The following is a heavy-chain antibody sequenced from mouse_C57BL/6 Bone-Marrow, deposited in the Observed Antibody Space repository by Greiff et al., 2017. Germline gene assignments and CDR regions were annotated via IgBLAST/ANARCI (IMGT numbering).Heavy chain of an antibody. Sequence: VQVVESGAELVRPGTSVKMSCKASGYTFTNYWIGWAKQRPGHGLEWIGDIYPGGGYTNYNEKFKGKATLTADKSSSTAYMQCSSLTSEDSAIYYCARKGSYDGRFDYWGQGTTLTVSS. D-gene: IGHD1-1*01. J-gene: IGHJ2*01. CDR2: IYPGGGYT. V-gene: IGHV1-63*01. CDR1: GYTFTNYW. CDR3: ARKGSYDGRFDY.